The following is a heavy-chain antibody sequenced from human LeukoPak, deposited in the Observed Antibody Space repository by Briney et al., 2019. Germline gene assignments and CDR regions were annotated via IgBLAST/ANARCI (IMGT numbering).Heavy chain of an antibody. D-gene: IGHD2-15*01. J-gene: IGHJ3*02. CDR1: GGTFSSYA. CDR2: IIPIFGTA. V-gene: IGHV1-69*13. Sequence: GASVKVSCKASGGTFSSYAISWVRQAPGQGLEWMGGIIPIFGTANYAQKFQGRVTITADESTSTAYMELSSLRSEDTAVYYCATNTRYCSGGSCYFYSILGAFDIWGQGTMVTVSS. CDR3: ATNTRYCSGGSCYFYSILGAFDI.